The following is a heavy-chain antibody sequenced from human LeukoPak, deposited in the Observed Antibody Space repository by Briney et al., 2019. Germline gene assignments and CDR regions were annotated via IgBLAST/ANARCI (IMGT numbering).Heavy chain of an antibody. J-gene: IGHJ6*03. Sequence: PGGSLRLSCAASGFTFSNYEMNWVRQAPGKGLEWISSLDSGGDPIYYADSVKGRFTISRDNAKSSLFLQMNSLRAEDTAVYYCARGGLYYNYMDVWGNGTTVTVSS. CDR1: GFTFSNYE. V-gene: IGHV3-48*03. CDR3: ARGGLYYNYMDV. CDR2: LDSGGDPI.